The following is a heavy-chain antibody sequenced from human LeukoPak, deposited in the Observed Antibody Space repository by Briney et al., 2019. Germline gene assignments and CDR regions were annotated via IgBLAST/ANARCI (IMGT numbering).Heavy chain of an antibody. Sequence: SETLSLTCTVSGGSISSTSYYWGWLRQPPGKGLERIGSIYYSGSTYSNPSLKSRVTLSVDTSKNQFSLTLSSVTAADKAVYYCARVGDPPPEVPAAIRVSWLNPGWFDPWGQGTLVTVSS. CDR2: IYYSGST. D-gene: IGHD2-2*01. J-gene: IGHJ5*02. CDR1: GGSISSTSYY. V-gene: IGHV4-39*07. CDR3: ARVGDPPPEVPAAIRVSWLNPGWFDP.